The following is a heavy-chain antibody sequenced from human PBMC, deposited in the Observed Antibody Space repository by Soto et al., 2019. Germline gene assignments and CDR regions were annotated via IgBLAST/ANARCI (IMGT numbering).Heavy chain of an antibody. CDR3: ARDPSYYDFRLVV. CDR2: IYSGGST. D-gene: IGHD3-3*01. J-gene: IGHJ6*02. CDR1: GFTVSSNY. Sequence: EVQLVESGGGLVQPGGSLRLSCAASGFTVSSNYMSWVRQAPGKGLEWVSLIYSGGSTYYADSVKGRFTISRDNSKNTLYLQMNSLRAEDTAVYYCARDPSYYDFRLVVWGQATTVTVSS. V-gene: IGHV3-66*01.